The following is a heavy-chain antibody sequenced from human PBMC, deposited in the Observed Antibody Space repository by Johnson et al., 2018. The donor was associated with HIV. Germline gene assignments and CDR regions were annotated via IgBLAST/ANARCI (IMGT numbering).Heavy chain of an antibody. V-gene: IGHV3-66*01. CDR3: ARDQDYWGAFDI. Sequence: EVQLVESGGGVVQPGRSLGLSCAASGFTVSSNYMSWVRQAPGKGLEWVSALYSTGSTHYADSVTGRFTISRDDFKNTMFLQMNRLRAEDTAVYYCARDQDYWGAFDIWGQGTMVTVSS. CDR2: LYSTGST. CDR1: GFTVSSNY. J-gene: IGHJ3*02. D-gene: IGHD7-27*01.